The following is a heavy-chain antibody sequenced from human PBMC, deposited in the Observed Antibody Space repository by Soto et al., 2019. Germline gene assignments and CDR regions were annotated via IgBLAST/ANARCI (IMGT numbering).Heavy chain of an antibody. CDR2: ISSSSSYI. V-gene: IGHV3-21*01. CDR3: ARDPSHTAMSLYYYYYMDV. J-gene: IGHJ6*03. Sequence: EVQLVESGGGLVKPGGSLRLSCAASGFTFSSYSMNWVRQAPGKGLEWVSSISSSSSYIYYADSVKGRFTISRDNAKNSLYLQMNRLRAEDTAVYYCARDPSHTAMSLYYYYYMDVWGKGTTVTVSS. CDR1: GFTFSSYS. D-gene: IGHD5-18*01.